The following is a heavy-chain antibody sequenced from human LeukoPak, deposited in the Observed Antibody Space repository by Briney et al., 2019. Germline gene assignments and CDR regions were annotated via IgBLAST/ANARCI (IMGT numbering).Heavy chain of an antibody. D-gene: IGHD3-22*01. V-gene: IGHV4-39*01. CDR1: GGSISSSSYY. CDR2: IYYSGST. J-gene: IGHJ4*02. CDR3: ARHAMVWYYYDSSGYYPCYFDY. Sequence: ASETLSLTCTVSGGSISSSSYYWGWIRQPPGKGLEWIGSIYYSGSTYYNPSLKSRFTISVDTSKNQFSLKLSSVTAADTAVYYCARHAMVWYYYDSSGYYPCYFDYWGQGTLVTVSS.